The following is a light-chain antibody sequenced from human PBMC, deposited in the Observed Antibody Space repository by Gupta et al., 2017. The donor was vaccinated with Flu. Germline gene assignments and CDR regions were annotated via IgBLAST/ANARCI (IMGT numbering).Light chain of an antibody. CDR1: QSVSSN. Sequence: EIGIAPSPAPLSVFPGERATLSCRASQSVSSNLAWYQQKPGQAPRLLIYGASTRATGIPARFSGSGSGTEFTLTISSLQSEDFAVYYCQQYNNWPYSFGQGTKLEIK. CDR2: GAS. CDR3: QQYNNWPYS. V-gene: IGKV3-15*01. J-gene: IGKJ2*03.